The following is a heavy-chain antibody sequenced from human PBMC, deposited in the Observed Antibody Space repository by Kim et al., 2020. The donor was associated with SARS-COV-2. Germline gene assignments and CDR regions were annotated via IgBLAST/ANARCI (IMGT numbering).Heavy chain of an antibody. Sequence: SETLSLTCTVSGGSITSYYWNWIRQPPGKGLEWIGSMLDSGSTNYNPSLKSRVTISVDTSKNQFSLKLTSVTTADTAVYYCAEGGDWFDSWGQGTLVTVSS. V-gene: IGHV4-59*03. J-gene: IGHJ5*01. CDR3: AEGGDWFDS. CDR2: MLDSGST. D-gene: IGHD3-16*01. CDR1: GGSITSYY.